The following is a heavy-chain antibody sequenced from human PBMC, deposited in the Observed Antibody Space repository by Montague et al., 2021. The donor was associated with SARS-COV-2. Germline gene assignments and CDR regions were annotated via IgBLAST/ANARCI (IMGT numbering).Heavy chain of an antibody. D-gene: IGHD6-13*01. Sequence: SETLSLTCAVYGGSFSGYYWSWIRQPPEKGLEWIGEITHSGSTNYNPSLKSRVTISLDTSTNQFSLKLSSVTAADTAVYYCARGRYSSSWYGTKYYFDYWGQGTLATVSS. V-gene: IGHV4-34*01. CDR3: ARGRYSSSWYGTKYYFDY. CDR2: ITHSGST. CDR1: GGSFSGYY. J-gene: IGHJ4*02.